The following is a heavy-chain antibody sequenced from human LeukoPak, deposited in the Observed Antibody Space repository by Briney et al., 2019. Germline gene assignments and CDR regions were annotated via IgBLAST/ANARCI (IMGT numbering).Heavy chain of an antibody. J-gene: IGHJ5*02. CDR1: GYTFTGYY. CDR3: ARDRSSSSWLSNWFDP. CDR2: INPNSGGT. Sequence: GASVKVSCKASGYTFTGYYMHWVRQAPGQGLEWMGWINPNSGGTNYAQKFQGWVTMTRDTSISTAYMELGRLRSDDTAVYYCARDRSSSSWLSNWFDPWGQGTLVTVSS. D-gene: IGHD6-13*01. V-gene: IGHV1-2*04.